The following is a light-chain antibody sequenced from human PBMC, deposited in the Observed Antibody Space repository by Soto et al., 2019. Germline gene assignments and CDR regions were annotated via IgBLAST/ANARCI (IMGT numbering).Light chain of an antibody. CDR1: SSDLGGYNY. Sequence: QSVLTQPASVSGSPGQSIAISCTGTSSDLGGYNYVSWYQQHPGKAPKLMIHDVNNRPSGVSDRFSGSKSGNTASLTISGLQAEDEGNYYFSSHTSSNTLVFGGGTKLTVL. CDR3: SSHTSSNTLV. CDR2: DVN. J-gene: IGLJ2*01. V-gene: IGLV2-14*01.